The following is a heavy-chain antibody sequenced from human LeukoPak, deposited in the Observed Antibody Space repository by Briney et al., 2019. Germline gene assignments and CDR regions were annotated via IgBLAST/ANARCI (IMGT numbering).Heavy chain of an antibody. Sequence: SETLSLTCTVSGGSISGTSYYWGWIRQPPGKGLEWIGSIYYSGSTYYNPSLKSRVTLSVDTSKNQFSLKLSSVTAADTAVYYCARVQSRLSWFDPWGQGILVTVSS. V-gene: IGHV4-39*07. CDR1: GGSISGTSYY. CDR2: IYYSGST. J-gene: IGHJ5*02. CDR3: ARVQSRLSWFDP.